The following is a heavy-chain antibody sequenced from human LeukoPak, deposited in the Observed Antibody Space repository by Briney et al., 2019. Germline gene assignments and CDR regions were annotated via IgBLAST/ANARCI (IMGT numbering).Heavy chain of an antibody. CDR1: GFTFSGYW. CDR3: VRKGSFRGDYGLDV. D-gene: IGHD3-3*02. Sequence: GGSLRLSCAASGFTFSGYWMTWVRQAPGKGLEWVAYIKHDGTEKYYVDSVKGRFTISRDNAKSSLFLQMNSLRAEDTAVYYCVRKGSFRGDYGLDVWGQGTTVTVSS. CDR2: IKHDGTEK. J-gene: IGHJ6*02. V-gene: IGHV3-7*01.